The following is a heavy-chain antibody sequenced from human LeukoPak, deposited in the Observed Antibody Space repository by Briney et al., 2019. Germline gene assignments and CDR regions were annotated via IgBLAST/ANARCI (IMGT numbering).Heavy chain of an antibody. Sequence: GGSLRLSCAASGLTFSSYGMNWVRQAPGKGLEWVSYITSSTTIFYADSVKGRFTISRDNAKDSLYLQMSSLRDEDTARYYCARDPLDYWGQGTLVTVSS. CDR2: ITSSTTI. CDR3: ARDPLDY. CDR1: GLTFSSYG. J-gene: IGHJ4*02. V-gene: IGHV3-48*02.